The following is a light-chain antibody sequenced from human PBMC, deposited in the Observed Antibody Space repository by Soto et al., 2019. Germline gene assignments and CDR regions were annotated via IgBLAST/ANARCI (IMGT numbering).Light chain of an antibody. J-gene: IGKJ2*03. Sequence: EIVLTQSPGTLSLSPGERATLSCRASQSVNTKYLAWYQQKHGQVPRPHIYGASIRATGVPDRLSGSESGPDLTLPITRLESEDCAVYYRHRYGNSLHSFGRGTKRELK. CDR2: GAS. CDR3: HRYGNSLHS. CDR1: QSVNTKY. V-gene: IGKV3-20*01.